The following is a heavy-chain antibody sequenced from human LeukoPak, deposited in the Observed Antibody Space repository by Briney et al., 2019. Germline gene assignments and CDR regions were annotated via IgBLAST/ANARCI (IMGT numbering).Heavy chain of an antibody. CDR1: GFTFSSYA. CDR2: ISGRGGST. V-gene: IGHV3-23*01. D-gene: IGHD3-22*01. Sequence: GGSLRLSCAASGFTFSSYAMSWVRQAPGKGLEWVSGISGRGGSTYYADSVKGRFTISRDNSKNTLYLQMNSLRAEDTAVYYCAREPQEIHYYDSSGHLDYWGQGTLVTVSS. J-gene: IGHJ4*02. CDR3: AREPQEIHYYDSSGHLDY.